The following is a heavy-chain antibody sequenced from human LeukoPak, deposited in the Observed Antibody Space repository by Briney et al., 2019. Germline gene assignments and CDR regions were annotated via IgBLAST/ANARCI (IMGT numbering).Heavy chain of an antibody. Sequence: PSETLSLTCAVYGGSFSGYYWSWIRQPPGKGLEWIGEINHSGSTNYNPSLKSRVTISVDTSKNQFSLKLSSVTAADTAVYYCARVIGESVVTPGGYYFDYWGQGTLVTVSS. D-gene: IGHD4-23*01. CDR3: ARVIGESVVTPGGYYFDY. J-gene: IGHJ4*02. V-gene: IGHV4-34*01. CDR2: INHSGST. CDR1: GGSFSGYY.